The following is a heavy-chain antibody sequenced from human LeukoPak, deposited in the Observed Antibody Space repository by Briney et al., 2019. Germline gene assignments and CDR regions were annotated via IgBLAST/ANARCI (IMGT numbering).Heavy chain of an antibody. CDR2: ISGSGGST. CDR3: AKDYPQYSSSWGDAFDI. D-gene: IGHD6-13*01. J-gene: IGHJ3*02. V-gene: IGHV3-23*01. CDR1: GFTFSSYA. Sequence: GGSLRLSCAASGFTFSSYAMSWVRQAPGKGLEWVSAISGSGGSTYYADSVKGRFTISRDNSKNTLYLQMNSLRAEDTAVYYCAKDYPQYSSSWGDAFDIWGQGTMATVSS.